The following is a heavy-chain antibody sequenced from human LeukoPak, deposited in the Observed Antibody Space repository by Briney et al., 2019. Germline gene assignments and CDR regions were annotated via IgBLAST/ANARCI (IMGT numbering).Heavy chain of an antibody. CDR2: IYYTGST. J-gene: IGHJ4*02. CDR1: GGSISGSSYY. Sequence: ASETLSLTCTVSGGSISGSSYYWGWIRQPPGKGLGWIGSIYYTGSTYYNPSLKSRVTISVDTSKNQFSLKLSSVTAADTAVYYCARQHYDNSGYYRVNFDYWGQGTLVTVSS. V-gene: IGHV4-39*01. D-gene: IGHD3-22*01. CDR3: ARQHYDNSGYYRVNFDY.